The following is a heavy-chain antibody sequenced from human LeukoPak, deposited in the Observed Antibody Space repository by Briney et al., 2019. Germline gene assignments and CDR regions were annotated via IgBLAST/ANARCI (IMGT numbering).Heavy chain of an antibody. Sequence: GGSLRLSCSGSGFTFSSYAMHWVRQAPGKGLEYVSAITSNGGSTYYADSVKGRFTISRDNSKNTLYLQMNSLRAEDTAVYYCARPGYSTGAFDYWGQGTLVTVSS. CDR3: ARPGYSTGAFDY. CDR2: ITSNGGST. J-gene: IGHJ4*02. D-gene: IGHD6-25*01. V-gene: IGHV3-64*04. CDR1: GFTFSSYA.